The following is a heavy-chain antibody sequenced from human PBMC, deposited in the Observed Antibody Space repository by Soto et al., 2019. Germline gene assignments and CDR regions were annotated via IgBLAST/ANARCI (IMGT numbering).Heavy chain of an antibody. J-gene: IGHJ4*02. D-gene: IGHD5-18*01. V-gene: IGHV3-33*01. CDR1: GFTFSSYG. CDR3: ARDRQNRGYSYGPVDY. CDR2: IWYDGSNK. Sequence: GGSLRLSCAASGFTFSSYGMHWVRQAPGKGLEWVAVIWYDGSNKYYADSVKGRFTISRDNSKNTLYLQMNSLRAEETAVYYGARDRQNRGYSYGPVDYWGQGPLGT.